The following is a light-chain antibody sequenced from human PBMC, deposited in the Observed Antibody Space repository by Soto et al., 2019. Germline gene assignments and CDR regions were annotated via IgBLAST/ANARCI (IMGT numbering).Light chain of an antibody. CDR3: SSYAGSNNVV. J-gene: IGLJ2*01. CDR2: EVS. CDR1: SSDVGGYNY. Sequence: QSVLTQPPSASGSPGQSVTLSCTGTSSDVGGYNYVSWYQQHPGKAPKRMIYEVSKRPSGVPDRFSGSKSGNTASLTVSGLQAEDEADYYCSSYAGSNNVVFGGGTKLTVL. V-gene: IGLV2-8*01.